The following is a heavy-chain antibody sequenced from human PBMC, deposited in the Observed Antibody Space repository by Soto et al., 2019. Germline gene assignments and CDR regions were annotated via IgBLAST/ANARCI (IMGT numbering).Heavy chain of an antibody. CDR3: AKVARRQYFDY. Sequence: QPGGSLRLSCEASGFTFSDFAMSWVRQAPGKGLEWVSDISRGDGSADYADSVKGRFTISRDNSKNTLWLHMNSLRGEDTAVYYCAKVARRQYFDYWGQGTQVTVSS. J-gene: IGHJ4*02. V-gene: IGHV3-23*01. CDR2: ISRGDGSA. CDR1: GFTFSDFA.